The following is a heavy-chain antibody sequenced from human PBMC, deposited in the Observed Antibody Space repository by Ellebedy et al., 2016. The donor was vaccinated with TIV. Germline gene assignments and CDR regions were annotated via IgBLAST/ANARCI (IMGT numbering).Heavy chain of an antibody. Sequence: SETLSLXCTVSGGSISGYYGSWIRQPPGKGLEWIGYIYYSGSTNYNPSLKSQVTISVDTSKNQFSLDMRSVTAADTAVYYCARFDYDVEGYYGMDVWGQGTTVTVSS. D-gene: IGHD3-3*01. CDR2: IYYSGST. J-gene: IGHJ6*02. V-gene: IGHV4-59*01. CDR1: GGSISGYY. CDR3: ARFDYDVEGYYGMDV.